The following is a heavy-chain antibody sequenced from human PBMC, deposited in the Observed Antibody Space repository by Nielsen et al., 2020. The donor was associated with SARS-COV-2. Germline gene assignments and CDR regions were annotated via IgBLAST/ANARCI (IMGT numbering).Heavy chain of an antibody. V-gene: IGHV3-33*01. Sequence: GESLKISCAASGFTFSSYGMHWVRQAPGKGLEWVAVIWYDGSNKYYADSVKGRFTISRDNSKNTLYLQMNSLRAEDTAVYYCARVSSGKYGSGNYMDVWGKGTTVTRLL. CDR3: ARVSSGKYGSGNYMDV. CDR2: IWYDGSNK. D-gene: IGHD3-10*01. J-gene: IGHJ6*03. CDR1: GFTFSSYG.